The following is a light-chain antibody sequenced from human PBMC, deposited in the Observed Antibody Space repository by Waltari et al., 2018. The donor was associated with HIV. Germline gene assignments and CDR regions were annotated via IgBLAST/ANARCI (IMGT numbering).Light chain of an antibody. CDR2: RNN. J-gene: IGLJ2*01. Sequence: QSVLTQPPSVSGAPGQRVTISCTGSSSTIGAGYDVHWYQHLPGTAPTLLIYRNNNRPSGVPDRFSGSKSGTSASLAITGLQPEDVAHYYCQSYDGTLSGVVFGGGTKLTVL. V-gene: IGLV1-40*01. CDR1: SSTIGAGYD. CDR3: QSYDGTLSGVV.